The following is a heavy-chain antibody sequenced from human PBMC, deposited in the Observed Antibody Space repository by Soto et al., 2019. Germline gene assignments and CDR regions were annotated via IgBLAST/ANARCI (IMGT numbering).Heavy chain of an antibody. J-gene: IGHJ4*02. D-gene: IGHD5-12*01. CDR3: AAGGGLPRYY. Sequence: SETLSLTCTVSGGSISSGGDSWSWIRQPPGKGLEWIGYIYHSGSTYYNPSLKSRVTISVDRSKNQFSLKLSSVTAADTAVYYCAAGGGLPRYYWGQGTLVTVSS. V-gene: IGHV4-30-2*01. CDR2: IYHSGST. CDR1: GGSISSGGDS.